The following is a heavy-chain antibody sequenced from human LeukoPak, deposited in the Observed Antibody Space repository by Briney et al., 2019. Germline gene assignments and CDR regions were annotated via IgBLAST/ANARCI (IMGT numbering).Heavy chain of an antibody. CDR1: GGTFSRYA. CDR3: AIVAVARLGKDYFDY. Sequence: GASVKVSCKASGGTFSRYAISWVRQAPGQGLEWMGGIIPIFGTANYAQKFQGRVTITTDESTSTAYMELSSLRSEDTAVYYCAIVAVARLGKDYFDYWGQGTLVTVSS. J-gene: IGHJ4*02. V-gene: IGHV1-69*05. D-gene: IGHD6-19*01. CDR2: IIPIFGTA.